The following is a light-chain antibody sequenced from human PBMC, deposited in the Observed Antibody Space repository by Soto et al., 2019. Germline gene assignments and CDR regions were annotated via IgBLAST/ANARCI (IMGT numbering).Light chain of an antibody. CDR2: AVS. CDR3: YSYTASDIWV. CDR1: NSDVGRYNF. J-gene: IGLJ3*02. Sequence: QPALTQPRSVSGSPGQSVTISCTGTNSDVGRYNFVSWYQQLPGKAPKLLISAVSQRPSGVPDRFSGSKSGNTASLTISGLQADDEADYFCYSYTASDIWVFGGGTKVTVL. V-gene: IGLV2-11*01.